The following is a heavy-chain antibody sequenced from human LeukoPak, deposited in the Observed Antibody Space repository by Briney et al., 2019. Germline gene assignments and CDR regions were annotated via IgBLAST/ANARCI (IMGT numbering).Heavy chain of an antibody. V-gene: IGHV3-49*04. CDR3: TRDQGISDPISFGMDV. D-gene: IGHD2-15*01. J-gene: IGHJ6*02. CDR1: GFTLSNYW. CDR2: IRSKAYGGTT. Sequence: PGGSLRLSCAASGFTLSNYWMTWVRQAPGKGLEWVGFIRSKAYGGTTEYAASVKGRFTISRDDSKSIAYLQMNSLKTEDTAVYYCTRDQGISDPISFGMDVWGQGTTVTVSS.